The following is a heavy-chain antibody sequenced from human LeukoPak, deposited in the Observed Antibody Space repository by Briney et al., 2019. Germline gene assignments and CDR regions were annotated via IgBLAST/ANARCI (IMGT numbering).Heavy chain of an antibody. CDR1: GGSFSGYY. J-gene: IGHJ5*02. CDR2: INHSGTT. Sequence: SETLSLTCAVYGGSFSGYYWSWIRQPPGKGLEWIGEINHSGTTNYNPSLKSRVTVSVDTSKNQFSLMVSSVTAADTAVYYCARVNRVRGYSYGWNWFDPWGQGTLVTVSS. CDR3: ARVNRVRGYSYGWNWFDP. V-gene: IGHV4-34*01. D-gene: IGHD5-18*01.